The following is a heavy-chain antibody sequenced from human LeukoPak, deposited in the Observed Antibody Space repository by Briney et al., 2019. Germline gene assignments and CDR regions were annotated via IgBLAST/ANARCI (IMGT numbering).Heavy chain of an antibody. CDR1: GGSISSYY. J-gene: IGHJ4*02. CDR3: ARVFWGTSDY. Sequence: SETLSLTCTVSGGSISSYYWSWIRQPPGKGLEWIGYIYYSGSTNYNPSLKSRVTISVDTSKNQFSPKLSSVTAADTAVYYCARVFWGTSDYWGQGTLVTVSS. CDR2: IYYSGST. D-gene: IGHD3-16*01. V-gene: IGHV4-59*01.